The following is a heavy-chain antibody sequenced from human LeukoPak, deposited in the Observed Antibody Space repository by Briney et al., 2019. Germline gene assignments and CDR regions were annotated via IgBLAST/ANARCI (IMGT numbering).Heavy chain of an antibody. CDR1: GGSISSYY. Sequence: SETLSLTCTVSGGSISSYYWSWIRQPPGKGLEWIGYIYYSGSTNYNPSPKSRVTISVDTSKNQFSLKLSSVTAADTAVYYCAREGIAVAGTFDYWGQGTLVTVSS. D-gene: IGHD6-19*01. CDR3: AREGIAVAGTFDY. J-gene: IGHJ4*02. V-gene: IGHV4-59*01. CDR2: IYYSGST.